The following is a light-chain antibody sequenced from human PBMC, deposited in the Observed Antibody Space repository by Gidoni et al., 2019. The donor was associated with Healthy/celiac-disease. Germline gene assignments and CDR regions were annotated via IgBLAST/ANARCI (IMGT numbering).Light chain of an antibody. CDR3: QSYDSSLSGSGV. CDR2: GNS. CDR1: SPNIGAGYD. Sequence: QSVLTQPPSVSWAPGPRVTISCTGRSPNIGAGYDVHWYQQLPGTAPKLLIYGNSNRPSGVPDRFSGSKSGTSASLAITGLQAEDEADYYCQSYDSSLSGSGVFGGGTKLTVL. J-gene: IGLJ2*01. V-gene: IGLV1-40*01.